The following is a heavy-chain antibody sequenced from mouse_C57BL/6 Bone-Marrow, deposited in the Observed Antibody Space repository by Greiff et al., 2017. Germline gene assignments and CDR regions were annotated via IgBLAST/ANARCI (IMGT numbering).Heavy chain of an antibody. D-gene: IGHD2-2*01. Sequence: EVMLVESGPGLAKPSQTLSLTCSVTGYSITSDSWNWIRKFPGNKLEYMGYLSYSGSTYYNPSLKSRISITRDTSKNQYYLQLNYVTTEDTATYYCARGGLHVWGTGTTVTVSS. CDR1: GYSITSDS. J-gene: IGHJ1*03. V-gene: IGHV3-8*01. CDR2: LSYSGST. CDR3: ARGGLHV.